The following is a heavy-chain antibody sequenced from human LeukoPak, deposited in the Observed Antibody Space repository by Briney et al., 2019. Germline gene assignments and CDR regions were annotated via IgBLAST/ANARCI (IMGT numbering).Heavy chain of an antibody. D-gene: IGHD2-15*01. CDR1: GYTFTSNG. V-gene: IGHV1-18*04. J-gene: IGHJ5*02. CDR3: VREADQHCSGGSCYRSSGNWLDP. CDR2: ISAYNGNI. Sequence: VSVKVSCKASGYTFTSNGISWVRQSPGQGLEWMGWISAYNGNINYAQKFQGRVTMTTDTSTSTAHMELGSLRSDDTAVYYCVREADQHCSGGSCYRSSGNWLDPWGQGTLVTVSS.